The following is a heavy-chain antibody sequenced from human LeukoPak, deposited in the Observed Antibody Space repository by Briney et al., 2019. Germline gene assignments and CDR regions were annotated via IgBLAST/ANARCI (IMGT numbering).Heavy chain of an antibody. J-gene: IGHJ4*02. V-gene: IGHV4-59*01. Sequence: SETLSLTCTVSGGSISSYYWSWIRQPPGKGLEWIGYIYYSGSTNYNPSLKSRVTISVDTSKNQFSLKLSSVTAADTAVYYCARGITDLVPAYWGQGTLVTVSS. CDR2: IYYSGST. CDR1: GGSISSYY. CDR3: ARGITDLVPAY. D-gene: IGHD3-10*01.